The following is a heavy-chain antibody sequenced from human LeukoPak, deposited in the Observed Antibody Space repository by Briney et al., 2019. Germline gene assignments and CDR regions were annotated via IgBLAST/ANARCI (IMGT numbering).Heavy chain of an antibody. V-gene: IGHV3-66*01. J-gene: IGHJ4*02. D-gene: IGHD3-22*01. Sequence: GGSLRLSCAASGFTVSSNYMSWVRQAPGKGLEWVSAIYTGGSTYYAGSVKGRFTISRDNSKNTLYLQMNSLRAEDTAVYYCARNMYYYDSSGYYYYWGQGTLVTVSS. CDR2: IYTGGST. CDR3: ARNMYYYDSSGYYYY. CDR1: GFTVSSNY.